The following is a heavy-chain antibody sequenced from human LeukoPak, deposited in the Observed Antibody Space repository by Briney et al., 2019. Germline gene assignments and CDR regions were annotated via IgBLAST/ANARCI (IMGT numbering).Heavy chain of an antibody. CDR3: ARAGRGIAARREGYYYYYYMDV. CDR2: IKQGGSEK. D-gene: IGHD6-6*01. CDR1: GFTFNSYW. V-gene: IGHV3-7*01. J-gene: IGHJ6*03. Sequence: TGGSLRLSCAASGFTFNSYWMSWVRQAPGKGLEWEANIKQGGSEKYYVDSVKGRFTISRDNAKNSLYLQMNSLRAEDTAVYYCARAGRGIAARREGYYYYYYMDVWGKGTTATVSS.